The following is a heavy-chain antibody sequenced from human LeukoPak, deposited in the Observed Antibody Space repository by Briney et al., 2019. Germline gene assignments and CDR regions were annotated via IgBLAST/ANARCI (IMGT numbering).Heavy chain of an antibody. V-gene: IGHV4-39*01. CDR2: IFHSGST. CDR1: GGSIGSSDYY. D-gene: IGHD6-19*01. CDR3: ARGEQWPYYFDS. J-gene: IGHJ4*02. Sequence: PSETLSLTCTVSGGSIGSSDYYWGWVRQPPGKGLEWIANIFHSGSTFYNPSLKSRLTISVDASKNQFSLKLSSVTAADTAVYYCARGEQWPYYFDSWGQGTLVTVSS.